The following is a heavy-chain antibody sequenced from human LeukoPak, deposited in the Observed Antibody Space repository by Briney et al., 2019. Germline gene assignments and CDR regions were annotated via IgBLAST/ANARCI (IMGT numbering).Heavy chain of an antibody. CDR2: IKQDGSEK. D-gene: IGHD3-10*01. CDR1: GFTFRSYW. V-gene: IGHV3-7*01. Sequence: GGSLRLSCAASGFTFRSYWMSWVRQAPGKGLEWVAYIKQDGSEKYYVDSVKGRFTISRDNAKNSLYLQMNSLRAEDTAVYYCAKGVWFGELSNGMDVWGQGTTVTVSS. J-gene: IGHJ6*02. CDR3: AKGVWFGELSNGMDV.